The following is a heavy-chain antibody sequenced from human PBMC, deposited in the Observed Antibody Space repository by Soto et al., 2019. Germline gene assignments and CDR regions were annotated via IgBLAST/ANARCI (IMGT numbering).Heavy chain of an antibody. CDR1: GGTFSSYA. D-gene: IGHD3-22*01. CDR3: ARLRYDSSGEYFDY. CDR2: IIPIFGTA. Sequence: ASVKVSCKASGGTFSSYAISWVRQAPGQGLELMGGIIPIFGTANYAQKFQGRVTITADESTSTAYMELSSLRSEDTAVYYCARLRYDSSGEYFDYWGQGTLVTVSS. J-gene: IGHJ4*02. V-gene: IGHV1-69*13.